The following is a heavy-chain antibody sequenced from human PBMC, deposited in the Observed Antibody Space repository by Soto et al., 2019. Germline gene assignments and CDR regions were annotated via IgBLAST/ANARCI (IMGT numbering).Heavy chain of an antibody. D-gene: IGHD4-17*01. J-gene: IGHJ4*02. CDR1: GGSISSGGYS. CDR3: ARAPVTTYRYFDY. CDR2: IYHSGST. V-gene: IGHV4-30-2*01. Sequence: SETLSLTCAVSGGSISSGGYSWSWIRQPPGKGLEWIGYIYHSGSTYYNPSLKSRVIISVDRSKNQFSLKLSSVTAADTAVYYCARAPVTTYRYFDYWGQGTLVTVSS.